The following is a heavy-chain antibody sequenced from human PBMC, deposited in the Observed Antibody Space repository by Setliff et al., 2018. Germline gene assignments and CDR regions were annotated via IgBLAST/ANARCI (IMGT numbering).Heavy chain of an antibody. CDR1: GYTFSHSG. CDR3: ARAGVAAAGKKGVFEH. J-gene: IGHJ4*02. CDR2: INTGGGSA. D-gene: IGHD6-13*01. V-gene: IGHV1-46*01. Sequence: ASVKVSCKASGYTFSHSGITWVRQAPGQGLEWMGTINTGGGSASIVDQFQGRATMTRDTSTSTIYLELTSLRSDDTAVYYCARAGVAAAGKKGVFEHWGQGTLVTVSS.